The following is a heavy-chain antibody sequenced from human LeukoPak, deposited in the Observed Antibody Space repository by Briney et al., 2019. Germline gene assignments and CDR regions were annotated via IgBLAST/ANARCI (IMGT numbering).Heavy chain of an antibody. CDR1: GFTFSRYW. D-gene: IGHD4-17*01. Sequence: GSLRLSCAASGFTFSRYWMSWVRQAPGKGLEWVANIKQDGSAKYYVDSVKGRFTISRDNAKNSMYLQMNSLRAGDTAVYYCARGGDDDFDLGDYWGQGTLVTVSS. CDR2: IKQDGSAK. CDR3: ARGGDDDFDLGDY. J-gene: IGHJ4*02. V-gene: IGHV3-7*01.